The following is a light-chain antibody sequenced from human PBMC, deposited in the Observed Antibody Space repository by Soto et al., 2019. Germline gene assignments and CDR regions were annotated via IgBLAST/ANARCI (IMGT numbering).Light chain of an antibody. J-gene: IGKJ4*02. V-gene: IGKV1-9*01. CDR1: QSISGS. CDR2: EPS. CDR3: QQVNVYTST. Sequence: IQLTKSECLLSASLGDRLTLSRGASQSISGSLAWYPRKLGKAPKLLIYEPSTWHSGGPSRLSGGGSGTDFTLTISSLQPEDFANYYCQQVNVYTSTFGGGTKVDIK.